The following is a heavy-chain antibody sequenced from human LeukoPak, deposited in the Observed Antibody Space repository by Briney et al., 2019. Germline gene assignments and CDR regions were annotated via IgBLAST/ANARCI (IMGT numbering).Heavy chain of an antibody. J-gene: IGHJ4*02. V-gene: IGHV3-74*01. D-gene: IGHD4-17*01. CDR3: ASKLNYGDPFY. CDR2: INPDGGTT. CDR1: GFTFSTYA. Sequence: GGSLRLSCAASGFTFSTYAMHWVRHAPGTGMVWVSRINPDGGTTNYADSVKGRFTISGDNAKNTLYLQMNSLRADDTAIYYCASKLNYGDPFYWGQGTLVTVSS.